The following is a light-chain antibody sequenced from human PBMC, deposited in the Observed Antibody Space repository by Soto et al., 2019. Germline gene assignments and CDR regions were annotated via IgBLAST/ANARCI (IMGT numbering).Light chain of an antibody. CDR3: QKYTSAPLT. V-gene: IGKV1-27*01. CDR2: AAS. J-gene: IGKJ1*01. Sequence: DIQMTQSPSSLSASVGDRVTITCRSSQGISNYLAWYQHKPGKVPKLLIYAASTLQSVVPSRFSGSVSGIDFTLTISRLQPEDVATYYCQKYTSAPLTFGKGTTVEIK. CDR1: QGISNY.